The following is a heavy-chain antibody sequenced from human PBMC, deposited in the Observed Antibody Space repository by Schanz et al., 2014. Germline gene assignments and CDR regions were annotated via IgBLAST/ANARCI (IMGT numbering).Heavy chain of an antibody. Sequence: QVQLVQSGVEVKKPGASVKVSCKASGYSFTDYYIHWVRQAPGQGLEWMGWINPNSGGTNYPQRFQGRVTTTRDTSSRTVYMQLSRLTSDDTAVYFCARERGRGYCSRTSCSKDYGMDVWGQGTTVTVSS. D-gene: IGHD2-2*01. V-gene: IGHV1-2*02. CDR1: GYSFTDYY. CDR2: INPNSGGT. J-gene: IGHJ6*02. CDR3: ARERGRGYCSRTSCSKDYGMDV.